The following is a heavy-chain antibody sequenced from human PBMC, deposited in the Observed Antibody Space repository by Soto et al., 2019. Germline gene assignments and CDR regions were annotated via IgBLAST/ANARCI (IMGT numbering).Heavy chain of an antibody. J-gene: IGHJ3*02. Sequence: PGGSLRLSCAASGFTFSSYAMSWVRQAPGKGLEWVSTISGSGDSTYYADSVQGRLTISRDNSKNTVYLQMNSLRAEDTAVYYCAKGPPSIQLWHGGAFDIWGRGTMVTVSS. CDR3: AKGPPSIQLWHGGAFDI. V-gene: IGHV3-23*01. D-gene: IGHD5-18*01. CDR1: GFTFSSYA. CDR2: ISGSGDST.